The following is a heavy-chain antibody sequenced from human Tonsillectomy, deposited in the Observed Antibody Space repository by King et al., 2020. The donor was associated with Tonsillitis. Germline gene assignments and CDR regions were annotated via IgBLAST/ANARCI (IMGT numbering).Heavy chain of an antibody. D-gene: IGHD3-22*01. CDR1: GFTFSSYA. CDR3: AKDYYDSSGFNHAFDI. J-gene: IGHJ3*02. Sequence: QLVQSGGGLVQPGGSLRLSCAASGFTFSSYAMSWVRQAPGKGLEWVSAISGSGGSTYYADSVKGRFTISRDNSKNTLYLQMNSLRAEDTAVYYCAKDYYDSSGFNHAFDIWGQGTMVTVSS. V-gene: IGHV3-23*04. CDR2: ISGSGGST.